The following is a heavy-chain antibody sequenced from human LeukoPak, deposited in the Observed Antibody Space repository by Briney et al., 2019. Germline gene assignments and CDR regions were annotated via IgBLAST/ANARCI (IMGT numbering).Heavy chain of an antibody. V-gene: IGHV3-21*01. CDR2: ISSSSSYI. J-gene: IGHJ2*01. Sequence: PGGPLRLSCAASGFTFSSYTMNWVRQAPGKGLEWVSSISSSSSYIYYADSVKGRFTISRDNAKNSLYLQMNSLRAEDTAVYYCARASPKGTISYGYFDLWGRGTLVTVSS. D-gene: IGHD2-8*01. CDR3: ARASPKGTISYGYFDL. CDR1: GFTFSSYT.